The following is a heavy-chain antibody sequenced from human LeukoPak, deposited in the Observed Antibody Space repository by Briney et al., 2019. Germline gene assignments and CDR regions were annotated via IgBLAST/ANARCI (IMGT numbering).Heavy chain of an antibody. D-gene: IGHD3-22*01. CDR2: IYHSGST. CDR1: GYSISSGYY. J-gene: IGHJ4*02. Sequence: SETLSLTCTVSGYSISSGYYWGWIRQPPGKGLEWIGSIYHSGSTYYNPSLKSRVTISVDTSKNQFSLKLSSVTAADTAVYYCARGLYDSSGYYWPVSFDYWGQGTLVTVSS. CDR3: ARGLYDSSGYYWPVSFDY. V-gene: IGHV4-38-2*02.